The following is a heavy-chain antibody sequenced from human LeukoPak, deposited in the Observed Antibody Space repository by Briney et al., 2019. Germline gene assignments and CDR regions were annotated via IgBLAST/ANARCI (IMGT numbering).Heavy chain of an antibody. CDR1: GGTFSSYA. CDR2: IIPILGIA. CDR3: ARARGYSYGYIWDY. D-gene: IGHD5-18*01. Sequence: SVKVSCKASGGTFSSYAISWVRQAPGQGLEWMGRIIPILGIANYAQKFQGRVTITADNSTSTAYMELSSLRSEDTAVYYCARARGYSYGYIWDYWGQGTLVTVSS. V-gene: IGHV1-69*04. J-gene: IGHJ4*02.